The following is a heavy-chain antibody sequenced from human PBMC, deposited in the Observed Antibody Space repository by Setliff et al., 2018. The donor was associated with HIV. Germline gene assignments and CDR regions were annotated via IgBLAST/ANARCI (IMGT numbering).Heavy chain of an antibody. CDR3: ARALDFLTEELNWFFHV. CDR2: IYPGDSDT. Sequence: PGESLKISCQGSGYSFTSYWIGWVRQMPGKGLEWMGIIYPGDSDTRYSPSFQGQVTISVDKSISTAYLQWSSLKASDTAIYYCARALDFLTEELNWFFHVWGRGTLVTVSS. V-gene: IGHV5-51*01. D-gene: IGHD3-9*01. CDR1: GYSFTSYW. J-gene: IGHJ2*01.